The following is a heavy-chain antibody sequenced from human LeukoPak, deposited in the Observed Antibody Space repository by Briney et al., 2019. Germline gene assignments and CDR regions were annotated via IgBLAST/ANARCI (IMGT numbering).Heavy chain of an antibody. CDR1: GGSISGYY. J-gene: IGHJ6*02. Sequence: SETLSLTCAVYGGSISGYYWSWIRQPPGKGLEWIGEINHSGSTNYNPSLKSRVTISVDTSKNQFSLKLSSVTAADTAVYYCARGPPTYCSSTSCYTGYYYYGMDVWGQGTTVTVSS. CDR2: INHSGST. CDR3: ARGPPTYCSSTSCYTGYYYYGMDV. V-gene: IGHV4-34*01. D-gene: IGHD2-2*02.